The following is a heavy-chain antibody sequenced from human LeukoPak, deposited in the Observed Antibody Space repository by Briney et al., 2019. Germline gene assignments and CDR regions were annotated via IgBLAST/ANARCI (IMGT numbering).Heavy chain of an antibody. CDR2: INHSGST. D-gene: IGHD5-12*01. J-gene: IGHJ4*02. V-gene: IGHV4-34*01. Sequence: SETLSLTCAVYGGSFSGYYWSWIRQPPGKGLEWIGEINHSGSTNYNPSLKSRVTISVDTSKNHFSLNLKSVTAADTAVYYCAREDGSSGYDDFWGQGTLVTVSS. CDR1: GGSFSGYY. CDR3: AREDGSSGYDDF.